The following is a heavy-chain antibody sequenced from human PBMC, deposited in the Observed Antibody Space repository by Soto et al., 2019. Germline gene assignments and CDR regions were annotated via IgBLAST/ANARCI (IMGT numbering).Heavy chain of an antibody. V-gene: IGHV3-30*18. Sequence: QVQLVESGGGVVQPGRSLRLSCAASGFTFSSYGMHWVRQAPGKGLEWVAVISYDGSNKYYADSVKGRFTISRDNSKNTLYLQMNSLRAEDTAVYYCAKDGGPYSSGWGDYFDYWGQGTLVTVSS. J-gene: IGHJ4*02. CDR2: ISYDGSNK. CDR3: AKDGGPYSSGWGDYFDY. D-gene: IGHD6-19*01. CDR1: GFTFSSYG.